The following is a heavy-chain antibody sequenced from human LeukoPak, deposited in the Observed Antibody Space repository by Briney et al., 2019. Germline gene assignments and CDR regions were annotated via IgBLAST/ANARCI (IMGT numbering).Heavy chain of an antibody. D-gene: IGHD3-3*01. Sequence: GGSLRLSCAASGFTFSSYAMSWVRQAPGKGLEWVSAISGSGGSTYYADSVKGRFTISRDNSKNTLYLQMNSLRAEDTAVYYCAKGGNTIFGVVTMGRAFDIWGQGTMVTVSS. V-gene: IGHV3-23*01. J-gene: IGHJ3*02. CDR2: ISGSGGST. CDR1: GFTFSSYA. CDR3: AKGGNTIFGVVTMGRAFDI.